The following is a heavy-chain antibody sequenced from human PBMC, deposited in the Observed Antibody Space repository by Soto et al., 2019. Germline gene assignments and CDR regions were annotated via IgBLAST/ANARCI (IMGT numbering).Heavy chain of an antibody. CDR2: ISAYSGNT. CDR1: GYTFTSYA. V-gene: IGHV1-18*04. D-gene: IGHD4-17*01. Sequence: ASVKVSCKASGYTFTSYAFNWVRQAPGQGLEWMGWISAYSGNTNYAQKFQGRVTMTTDTSTSTAYMELRSLRSDDTAVYYCARDQTVLDYWGQGTLVTVSS. CDR3: ARDQTVLDY. J-gene: IGHJ4*02.